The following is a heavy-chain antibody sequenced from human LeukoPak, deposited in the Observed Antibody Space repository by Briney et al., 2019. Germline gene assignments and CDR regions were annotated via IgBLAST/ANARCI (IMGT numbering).Heavy chain of an antibody. D-gene: IGHD2-15*01. CDR1: GGTFSSYA. Sequence: ASVKVSCKASGGTFSSYATSWVRQAPGQGLEWMGRIIPIFGTANYAQKFQGRVTITTDESTSTAYMELSSLRSEDTAVYYCARTYCSGGSCSRDDYWGQGTLVTVSS. V-gene: IGHV1-69*05. CDR3: ARTYCSGGSCSRDDY. CDR2: IIPIFGTA. J-gene: IGHJ4*02.